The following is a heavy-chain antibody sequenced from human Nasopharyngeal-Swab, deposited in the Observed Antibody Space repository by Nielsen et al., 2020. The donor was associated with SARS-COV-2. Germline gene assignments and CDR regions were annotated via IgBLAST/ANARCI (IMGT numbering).Heavy chain of an antibody. D-gene: IGHD3-22*01. J-gene: IGHJ4*02. CDR3: ARDKGRRYYYDSSGLDY. CDR2: ISSSSSTI. V-gene: IGHV3-48*02. CDR1: GFTFSSYS. Sequence: GGSLRLSCAASGFTFSSYSMNWVRQAPGKGLEWVSYISSSSSTIYYADSVKGRFTISRDNAKNSLYLQMNSLRDEDTAVYYCARDKGRRYYYDSSGLDYWGQGTLVTVSS.